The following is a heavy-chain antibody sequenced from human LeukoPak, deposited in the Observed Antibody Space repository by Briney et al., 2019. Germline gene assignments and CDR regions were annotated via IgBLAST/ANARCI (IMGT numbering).Heavy chain of an antibody. D-gene: IGHD2-15*01. Sequence: GRAHRLSCVASGFSFNRSAMHWVRQAPGKGLEWVTILSNDGSYTYYADSVKGRFTVSRDSSKNTLFLEMDSLRPEDTATYFCARDRKSGGGIALEDWGQGTLVTVSS. CDR3: ARDRKSGGGIALED. J-gene: IGHJ4*02. CDR2: LSNDGSYT. CDR1: GFSFNRSA. V-gene: IGHV3-30*04.